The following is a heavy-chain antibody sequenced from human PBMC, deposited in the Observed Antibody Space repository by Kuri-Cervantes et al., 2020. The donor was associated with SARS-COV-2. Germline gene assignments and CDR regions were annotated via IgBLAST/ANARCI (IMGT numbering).Heavy chain of an antibody. Sequence: SETLSLTCSLSRGSISSSSYYWGWIRQSPEKGLEWIGLMYSSGTTYYNPSLRSRITIFVDTSRRQLSLKLRSVTAADTAVYYCARSAVSGNLYNYGLGVWGQGTSVTVSS. CDR1: RGSISSSSYY. J-gene: IGHJ6*02. V-gene: IGHV4-39*01. CDR3: ARSAVSGNLYNYGLGV. D-gene: IGHD6-19*01. CDR2: MYSSGTT.